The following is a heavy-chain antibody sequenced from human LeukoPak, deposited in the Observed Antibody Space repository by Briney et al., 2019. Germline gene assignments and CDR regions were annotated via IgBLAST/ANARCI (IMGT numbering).Heavy chain of an antibody. CDR3: ARDSRTTVETNWFDP. V-gene: IGHV4-31*03. D-gene: IGHD4-23*01. CDR2: IYYSGST. J-gene: IGHJ5*02. CDR1: GGSISSGGYY. Sequence: SQTLSLTCTVSGGSISSGGYYWSWIRQHPGKGPEWIGYIYYSGSTYYNPSLKSRVTISVDTSKNQFSLKLSSVTAADTAVYYCARDSRTTVETNWFDPWGQGTLVTVSS.